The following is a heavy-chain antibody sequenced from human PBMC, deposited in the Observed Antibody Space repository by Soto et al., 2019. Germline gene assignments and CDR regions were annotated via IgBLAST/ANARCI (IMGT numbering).Heavy chain of an antibody. CDR1: GFTFSSYG. V-gene: IGHV3-33*01. CDR2: IWYDGSNK. CDR3: AMESAIRLPRIYGMDV. J-gene: IGHJ6*02. Sequence: QVQLVESGGGVVQPGRSLRLSCAASGFTFSSYGMHWVRQAPGKGLEWVAVIWYDGSNKYYADSVKGRFTISRDNSKNTLYLQMNSLRAEDTAVYYCAMESAIRLPRIYGMDVWGQGTTVTVSS. D-gene: IGHD1-1*01.